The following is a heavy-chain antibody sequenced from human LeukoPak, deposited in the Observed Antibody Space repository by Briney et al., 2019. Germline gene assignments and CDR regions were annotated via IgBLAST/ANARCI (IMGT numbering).Heavy chain of an antibody. J-gene: IGHJ4*02. CDR3: ASRELGNDY. CDR1: GVSISSYY. Sequence: PSETLSLTCTVSGVSISSYYWSWIRQTPGKGLEWIGYIYHTGSTSYSPSLKSRVTISADTSQNQFSLKLSSVTAADTAVYYCASRELGNDYWGQGTLVTVSS. D-gene: IGHD7-27*01. CDR2: IYHTGST. V-gene: IGHV4-59*01.